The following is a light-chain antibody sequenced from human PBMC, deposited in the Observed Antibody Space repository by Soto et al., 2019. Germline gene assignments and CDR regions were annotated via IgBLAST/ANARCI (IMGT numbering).Light chain of an antibody. CDR3: QQYNSYSPRYT. CDR1: QSISSW. V-gene: IGKV1-5*03. CDR2: KAS. J-gene: IGKJ2*01. Sequence: DIQTTQSPSTLSASVGDRVTITCRASQSISSWLAWYQQKPGKAPKLLIYKASSLESGVPSRFSCSGSGTEFTLTISSLQTDDFATYYCQQYNSYSPRYTFGQGTKLDIK.